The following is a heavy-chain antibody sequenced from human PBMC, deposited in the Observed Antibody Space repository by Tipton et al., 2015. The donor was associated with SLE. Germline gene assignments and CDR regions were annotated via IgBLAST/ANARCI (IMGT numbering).Heavy chain of an antibody. CDR2: ISYSGTT. V-gene: IGHV4-61*01. J-gene: IGHJ4*02. CDR3: ASGGYCTGGTCFLFDD. D-gene: IGHD2-8*02. CDR1: GGSISSSSFY. Sequence: TLSLTCTVSGGSISSSSFYWSWIRQAPGKGPEWIGYISYSGTTTYNPSLKSRVTMTLDTAKNQFSLRLSSVAAADTAVYYCASGGYCTGGTCFLFDDWGQGTLVSVSS.